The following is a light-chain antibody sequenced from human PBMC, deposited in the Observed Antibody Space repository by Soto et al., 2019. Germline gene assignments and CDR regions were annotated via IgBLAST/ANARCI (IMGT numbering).Light chain of an antibody. V-gene: IGLV2-14*01. J-gene: IGLJ1*01. Sequence: SVLTQPASVSGSPGLSITISCTGTSSYVGGYNYVSWYQQHPCKAPKFMIYDVSNRPSGVSNRFSGSKSGNTASLTISGLQAEDEADYYCCSYTTSDTRQIVFGTGTKVTGL. CDR1: SSYVGGYNY. CDR3: CSYTTSDTRQIV. CDR2: DVS.